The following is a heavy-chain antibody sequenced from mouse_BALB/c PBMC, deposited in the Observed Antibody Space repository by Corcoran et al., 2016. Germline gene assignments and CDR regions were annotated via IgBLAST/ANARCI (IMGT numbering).Heavy chain of an antibody. CDR2: ISYDGSN. CDR3: ARDSSGAWFAY. CDR1: GYSITDAYY. Sequence: EVQIKESGPGLVKPCQSLSLTCSVTGYSITDAYYWTWIRPFPGTKMGCMGNISYDGSNNYNSSLKNQSSITLDTAKNQFFLKSNSVTTEDAATYVCARDSSGAWFAYWGQGTLVTVSA. V-gene: IGHV3-6*02. J-gene: IGHJ3*01. D-gene: IGHD3-1*01.